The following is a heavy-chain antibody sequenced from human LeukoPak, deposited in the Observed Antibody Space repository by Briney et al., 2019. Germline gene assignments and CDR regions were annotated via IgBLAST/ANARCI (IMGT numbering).Heavy chain of an antibody. D-gene: IGHD5-18*01. V-gene: IGHV3-7*03. CDR1: GFTFSSYW. CDR2: IKQDGSEK. Sequence: PGGSLRLSCAASGFTFSSYWMNWVRQAPGKGLEWVANIKQDGSEKYYIDSVKGRFTISRDNAKNSLYLQMNSLRAEDTAVYYCMRGYGYHHYWGQGTLVTVSS. J-gene: IGHJ4*02. CDR3: MRGYGYHHY.